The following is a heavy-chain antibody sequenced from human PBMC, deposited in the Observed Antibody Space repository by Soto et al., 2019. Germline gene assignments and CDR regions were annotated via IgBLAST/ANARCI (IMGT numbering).Heavy chain of an antibody. J-gene: IGHJ4*02. Sequence: RASVKVSCKASGGTFSSYRINWVRQAPGQGLEWVGGIVPIYRTADYAQKFQGRVTITADESARTSYMELRSLKSQDTAFYYCVRDPGAKRSSSWGQGTLVTVSS. CDR3: VRDPGAKRSSS. D-gene: IGHD6-13*01. V-gene: IGHV1-69*13. CDR2: IVPIYRTA. CDR1: GGTFSSYR.